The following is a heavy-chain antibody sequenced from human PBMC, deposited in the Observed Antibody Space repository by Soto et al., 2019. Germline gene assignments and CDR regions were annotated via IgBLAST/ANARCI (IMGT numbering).Heavy chain of an antibody. D-gene: IGHD2-15*01. CDR2: IIPIFGTA. CDR1: GGTFSSYA. V-gene: IGHV1-69*13. J-gene: IGHJ6*02. Sequence: ASMKVSCKASGGTFSSYAISWVRQAPGQGLEWMGGIIPIFGTANYAQKFQGRVTITADESTSTAYMELSSLRSEDTAVYYCAGHIVVVVAATRFAGMDVWGQGTTVTVSS. CDR3: AGHIVVVVAATRFAGMDV.